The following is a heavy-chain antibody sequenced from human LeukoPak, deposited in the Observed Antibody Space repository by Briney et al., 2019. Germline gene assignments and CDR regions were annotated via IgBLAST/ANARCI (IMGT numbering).Heavy chain of an antibody. Sequence: SVKVSCKASGGTFSSYAISWVRQAPGQGLEWMGRIIPILGIANYAQKFQGRVTITADKSTSTAYMELSSLRSEDTAVYYCARDSPNYDIVVVPAAIPFDIWGQGTMVTVSS. CDR3: ARDSPNYDIVVVPAAIPFDI. D-gene: IGHD2-2*02. CDR1: GGTFSSYA. V-gene: IGHV1-69*04. CDR2: IIPILGIA. J-gene: IGHJ3*02.